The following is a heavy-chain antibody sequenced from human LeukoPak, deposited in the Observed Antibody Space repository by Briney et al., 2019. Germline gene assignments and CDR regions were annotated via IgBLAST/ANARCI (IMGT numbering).Heavy chain of an antibody. CDR1: GYSISSGYY. CDR3: ARFNARYDN. D-gene: IGHD3-22*01. V-gene: IGHV4-38-2*01. CDR2: IYHSGST. J-gene: IGHJ4*02. Sequence: PSETLSLTCAVSGYSISSGYYWGWIRQPPGKGLEWIGSIYHSGSTYYNPSLKSRVTISVDTSKNQFSLKLSSVTAADTAVYYCARFNARYDNWGQGTLVTVSS.